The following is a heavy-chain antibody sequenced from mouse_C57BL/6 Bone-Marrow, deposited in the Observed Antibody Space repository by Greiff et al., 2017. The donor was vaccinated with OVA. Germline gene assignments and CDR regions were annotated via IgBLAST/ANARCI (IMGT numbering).Heavy chain of an antibody. CDR2: IYPGGGYT. CDR3: ARFITTVWYFDV. D-gene: IGHD1-1*01. Sequence: VQVLESGAELVRPGTSVKMSCKASGYTFPNYWIGWAKQRPGHGLEWIGDIYPGGGYTNYNEKFKGKATLTADKSSSTAYMQFSSLTSEDSAIYYCARFITTVWYFDVWGTGTTVTVSS. CDR1: GYTFPNYW. J-gene: IGHJ1*03. V-gene: IGHV1-63*01.